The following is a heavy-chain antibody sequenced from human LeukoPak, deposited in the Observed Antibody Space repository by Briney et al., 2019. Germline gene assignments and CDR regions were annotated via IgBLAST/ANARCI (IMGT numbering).Heavy chain of an antibody. CDR1: GYTFTSYG. CDR3: ARDVVPARRDYYYGMDV. J-gene: IGHJ6*02. V-gene: IGHV1-18*01. Sequence: ASVKVSCKASGYTFTSYGISWVRQAPGQGLEWMGWITSYNGDTNYAQNLQGRVTITTDTSTTTAYMELRSRRSDDTAVYYCARDVVPARRDYYYGMDVWGQGTTVTVSS. D-gene: IGHD2-2*01. CDR2: ITSYNGDT.